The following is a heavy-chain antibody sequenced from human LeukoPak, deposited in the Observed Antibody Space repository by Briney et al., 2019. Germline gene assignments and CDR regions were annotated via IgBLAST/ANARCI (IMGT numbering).Heavy chain of an antibody. D-gene: IGHD3-10*01. Sequence: ASVKVSCEASGYTFTGFYMHWVRQAPGQGLEWMGWMNPNSGNTGYAQKFQGRVTITRNTSISTAYMELSSLRSEDTAVYYCARVLVGELLNWGQRTLVTVSS. CDR1: GYTFTGFY. V-gene: IGHV1-8*03. J-gene: IGHJ4*02. CDR3: ARVLVGELLN. CDR2: MNPNSGNT.